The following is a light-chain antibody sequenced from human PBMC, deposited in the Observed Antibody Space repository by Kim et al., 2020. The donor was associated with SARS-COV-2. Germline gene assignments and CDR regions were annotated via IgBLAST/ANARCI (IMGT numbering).Light chain of an antibody. Sequence: GQSITNTCTGTSSEIGNYYVGSWSQQHPGKAAKVLIYDGSKRPSGVADRCAGAKSGNTASLAISGLQAEEEADYYCSSHIGSSTWVFGGGTQLTVL. J-gene: IGLJ3*02. CDR1: SSEIGNYYV. V-gene: IGLV2-14*02. CDR3: SSHIGSSTWV. CDR2: DGS.